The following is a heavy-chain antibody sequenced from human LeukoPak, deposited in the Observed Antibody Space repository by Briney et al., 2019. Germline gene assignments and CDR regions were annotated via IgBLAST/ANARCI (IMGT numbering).Heavy chain of an antibody. D-gene: IGHD2-15*01. CDR1: GGSFSGYY. Sequence: SETLSLTCAVYGGSFSGYYWSWIRQPPGKGLEWIGEINHSGSANYNPSLKSRVTISVDTSKNQFSLKLSSVTAADTAVYYCARTLRRGVVVAANSRTYNWFDPWGQGTLVTVSS. V-gene: IGHV4-34*01. CDR2: INHSGSA. J-gene: IGHJ5*02. CDR3: ARTLRRGVVVAANSRTYNWFDP.